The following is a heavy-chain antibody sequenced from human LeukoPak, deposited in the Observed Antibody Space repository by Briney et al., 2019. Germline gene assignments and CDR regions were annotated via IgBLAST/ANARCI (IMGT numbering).Heavy chain of an antibody. CDR3: AKSLITMVRGDFDY. CDR2: VSGSGDGT. D-gene: IGHD3-10*01. J-gene: IGHJ4*02. CDR1: GFTFSSYA. V-gene: IGHV3-23*01. Sequence: AGGSLRLSCAASGFTFSSYAMSWVRQAPGKGLEWVSVVSGSGDGTYYADSVKGRFTISRDNSKNTLYLQMNSLRAEDTAVYYCAKSLITMVRGDFDYWGQGTLVTVSS.